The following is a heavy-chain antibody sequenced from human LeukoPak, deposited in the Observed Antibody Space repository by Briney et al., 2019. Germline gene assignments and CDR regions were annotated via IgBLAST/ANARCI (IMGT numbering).Heavy chain of an antibody. Sequence: GESLKISCKGSGYSFTSYWIGWVRQMPGKGLEWMGIIYPGDSDTRYSPSFQGQVTISADKSTSTAYLQWSSLKASDTAMHYCARRADSSRIDPWGQGTLVTVSS. J-gene: IGHJ5*02. CDR3: ARRADSSRIDP. CDR1: GYSFTSYW. V-gene: IGHV5-51*01. D-gene: IGHD3-22*01. CDR2: IYPGDSDT.